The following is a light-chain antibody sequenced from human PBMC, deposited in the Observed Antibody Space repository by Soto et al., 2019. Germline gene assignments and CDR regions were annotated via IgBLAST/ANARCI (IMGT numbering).Light chain of an antibody. CDR2: DTS. V-gene: IGKV3-11*01. CDR1: QSVSNY. J-gene: IGKJ3*01. Sequence: EIVLTQSPATLSLSPGETATLSCRASQSVSNYLGWYQQKPGQAPRLLIYDTSSRAPGTPAKFSGSGSGTDFTLSISNLEPEDFAVYYCQQRIKWPVTFGPGTKVDIK. CDR3: QQRIKWPVT.